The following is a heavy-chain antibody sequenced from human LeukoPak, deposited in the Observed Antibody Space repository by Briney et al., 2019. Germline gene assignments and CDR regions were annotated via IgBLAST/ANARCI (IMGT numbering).Heavy chain of an antibody. J-gene: IGHJ4*02. Sequence: SEPRSLTGPAPVGSTSSYYWSWFRRPPGKDLEWLGKIYNIGSTTYNPSLQSRVTISVDTSKNQFSLKLSSVTAADTAVYYCARGAQGDISSWNYWGQGTLVTVSS. V-gene: IGHV4-59*01. CDR3: ARGAQGDISSWNY. CDR2: IYNIGST. D-gene: IGHD6-13*01. CDR1: VGSTSSYY.